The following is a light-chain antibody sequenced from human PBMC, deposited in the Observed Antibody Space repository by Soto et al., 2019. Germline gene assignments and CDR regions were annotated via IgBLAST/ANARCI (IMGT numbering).Light chain of an antibody. V-gene: IGKV1-39*01. CDR3: QQSYSTPRT. Sequence: IHVTQSPSSLSASVGDRVTITCRASQSISSYLNWYQQKPGKAPKLLIYAASSLQSGVPSRFSGSGSGTDFTLTISSLQPEDFATYYCQQSYSTPRTFGQGTKVDNK. CDR2: AAS. J-gene: IGKJ1*01. CDR1: QSISSY.